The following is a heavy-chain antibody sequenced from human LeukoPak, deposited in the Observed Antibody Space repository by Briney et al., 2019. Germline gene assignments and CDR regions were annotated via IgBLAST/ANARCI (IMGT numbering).Heavy chain of an antibody. CDR2: ISSSGSTI. CDR1: GFTFSSYE. V-gene: IGHV3-48*03. CDR3: AKDPHVRGVQTPYNWFDP. D-gene: IGHD3-10*01. J-gene: IGHJ5*02. Sequence: GGSLRLSCAASGFTFSSYEMNWVRQAPGKGLEWVSYISSSGSTIYYADSVKGRFTISRDNAKNSLYLQMNSLRAEDTAVYYCAKDPHVRGVQTPYNWFDPWGQGTLVTVSS.